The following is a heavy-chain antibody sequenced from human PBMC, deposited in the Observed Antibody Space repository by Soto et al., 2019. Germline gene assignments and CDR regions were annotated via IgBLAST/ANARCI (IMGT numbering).Heavy chain of an antibody. CDR1: GGSISSGDYT. V-gene: IGHV4-30-2*06. D-gene: IGHD3-22*01. J-gene: IGHJ4*02. Sequence: SETLSLTCTVSGGSISSGDYTWNWIPQSPGKGLEWIRYISKSGSTDYNPSLKSRVTILVDRSKNQFSLKLSAVTAADTAVYYCARHYYDSSGYHPIDYWGQGTLVTVSS. CDR3: ARHYYDSSGYHPIDY. CDR2: ISKSGST.